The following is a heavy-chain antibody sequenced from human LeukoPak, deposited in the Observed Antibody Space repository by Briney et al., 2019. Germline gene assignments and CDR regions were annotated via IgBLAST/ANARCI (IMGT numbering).Heavy chain of an antibody. J-gene: IGHJ4*02. CDR3: ARDYCNNPTCHTREFDY. CDR1: GYTFTSYG. D-gene: IGHD2/OR15-2a*01. CDR2: ISGYNGNT. Sequence: GASVKVSCKASGYTFTSYGISWVRQAPGQGLEWMGWISGYNGNTIYAQKLQGRVSMTTDTSTSTAYMDLRSLRSDDTAVYYCARDYCNNPTCHTREFDYWGQETLVTVSS. V-gene: IGHV1-18*01.